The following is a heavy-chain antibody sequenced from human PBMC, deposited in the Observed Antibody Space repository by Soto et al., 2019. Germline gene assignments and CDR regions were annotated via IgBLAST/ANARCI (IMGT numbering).Heavy chain of an antibody. D-gene: IGHD1-26*01. CDR2: IYYSGST. Sequence: QLQLQESGPGLVKPSETLSLTCTVSGGSISSSSYYWGWIRQPPGKGLEWIGGIYYSGSTYYNPSLKSRVXXSXDXXKNQFSLKLSSVTAADTAVYYCARTGRYSGSYYVYWGQGTLVTVSS. CDR1: GGSISSSSYY. J-gene: IGHJ4*02. V-gene: IGHV4-39*01. CDR3: ARTGRYSGSYYVY.